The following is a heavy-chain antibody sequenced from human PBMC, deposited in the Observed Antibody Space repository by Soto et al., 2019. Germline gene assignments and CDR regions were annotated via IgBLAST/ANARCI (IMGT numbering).Heavy chain of an antibody. V-gene: IGHV3-23*01. CDR2: ISDSDGST. J-gene: IGHJ4*02. CDR3: AKEVEGGWYCFYY. CDR1: GFTFSTYA. Sequence: EVQLLESGGGLVQPGGSLTLSCAASGFTFSTYAMTWVRQAPGKGLEWVSTISDSDGSTYYADSVKGRFTISRDNSKNTVYLQMNSLRAADAAVYYCAKEVEGGWYCFYYWGQGTLVTVSS. D-gene: IGHD2-15*01.